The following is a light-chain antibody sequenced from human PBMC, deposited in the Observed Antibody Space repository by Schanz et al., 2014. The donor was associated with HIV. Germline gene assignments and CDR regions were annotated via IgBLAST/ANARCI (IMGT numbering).Light chain of an antibody. CDR3: QQYDSSPIT. J-gene: IGKJ3*01. Sequence: EIVLTQSPGTLSLSPGERATLSCRASHSVSSRYLAWYQQKPGQAPRLLIYDASTRATAIPDRFSGSGSGTDFTLTISSLEPEDFAMYYCQQYDSSPITFGPGTKVDIE. V-gene: IGKV3-20*01. CDR2: DAS. CDR1: HSVSSRY.